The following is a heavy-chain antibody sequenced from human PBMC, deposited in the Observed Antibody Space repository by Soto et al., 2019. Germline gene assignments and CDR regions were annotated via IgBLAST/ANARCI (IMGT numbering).Heavy chain of an antibody. V-gene: IGHV3-33*06. J-gene: IGHJ4*02. D-gene: IGHD1-26*01. CDR2: VWYEGSNK. CDR1: GFTFSNYG. CDR3: AKDTGSTAYLIDY. Sequence: GGSLRLSCAASGFTFSNYGMHWVRQAPGRGLDWLAAVWYEGSNKYYADSVEGRFTISRDNSKNTLYLQMNGLRAEDTAVYYCAKDTGSTAYLIDYWGQGT.